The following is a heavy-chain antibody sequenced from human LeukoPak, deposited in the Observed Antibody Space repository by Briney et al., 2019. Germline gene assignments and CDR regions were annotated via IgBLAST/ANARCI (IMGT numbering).Heavy chain of an antibody. CDR1: GYSFIGYY. J-gene: IGHJ4*02. V-gene: IGHV1-18*04. CDR3: AREYGGNPGLFGY. D-gene: IGHD4-23*01. Sequence: ASVKVSCRASGYSFIGYYMHWVRQAPGHGLEWMGWITPYNGNTNYVQNFQGRVTMTTDTSTSTAHMELRSLRSDDTAVYYCAREYGGNPGLFGYWGQGTLVTVSS. CDR2: ITPYNGNT.